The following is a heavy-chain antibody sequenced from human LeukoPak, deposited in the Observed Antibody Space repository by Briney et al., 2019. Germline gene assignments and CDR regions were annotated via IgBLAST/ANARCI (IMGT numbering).Heavy chain of an antibody. D-gene: IGHD6-6*01. CDR3: ARHGHSSSSFYFDY. J-gene: IGHJ4*02. V-gene: IGHV4-59*08. CDR2: IYYSGST. CDR1: GGSISSCY. Sequence: PSETLSLTCTVSGGSISSCYWSWIRQPPGKGLEWIGYIYYSGSTNYNPSLKSRVTISVDTSKNQFSLKLSSVTAADTAVYYCARHGHSSSSFYFDYWGQGTLVTVSS.